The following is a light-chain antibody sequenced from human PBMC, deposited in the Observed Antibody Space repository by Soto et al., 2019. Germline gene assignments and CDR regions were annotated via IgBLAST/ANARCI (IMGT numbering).Light chain of an antibody. CDR1: QIVRKSY. V-gene: IGKV3-20*01. Sequence: EVVLTQSPDTLSLSPGERATLSCRASQIVRKSYLAWYQQKPGQPPRLLIHDASLRATDIPDRFSGSGSGTDFTLTISRLEPEDFALYYCQQTSTSPLTFGGGTKVEV. CDR2: DAS. J-gene: IGKJ4*01. CDR3: QQTSTSPLT.